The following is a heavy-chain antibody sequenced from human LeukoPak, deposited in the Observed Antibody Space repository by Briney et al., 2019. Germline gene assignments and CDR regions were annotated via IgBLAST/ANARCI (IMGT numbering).Heavy chain of an antibody. CDR2: IIPILGIA. CDR1: AGTFSSYA. D-gene: IGHD5-18*01. V-gene: IGHV1-69*04. J-gene: IGHJ4*02. CDR3: ARGSSVTAMGPFDY. Sequence: SVKVSCKASAGTFSSYAISWVRQAPGQGLEWMGRIIPILGIANYAQKFQGRVTITADKSTSTAYMDLSSLTSDDTAVYYCARGSSVTAMGPFDYWGQGTLVTVSS.